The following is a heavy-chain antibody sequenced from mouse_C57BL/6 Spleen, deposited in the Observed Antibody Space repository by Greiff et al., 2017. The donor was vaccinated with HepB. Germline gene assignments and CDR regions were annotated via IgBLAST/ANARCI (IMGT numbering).Heavy chain of an antibody. CDR2: IYPGSGNT. J-gene: IGHJ4*01. D-gene: IGHD1-1*01. Sequence: VQLQESGAELVRPGASVKLSCKASGYTFTDYYINWVKQRPGQGLEWIARIYPGSGNTYYNEKFKGKATLTAEKSSSTAYMQLSSLTSEDSAVYFCARSPFPGSSYVDAMDYWGQGTSVTVSS. CDR3: ARSPFPGSSYVDAMDY. V-gene: IGHV1-76*01. CDR1: GYTFTDYY.